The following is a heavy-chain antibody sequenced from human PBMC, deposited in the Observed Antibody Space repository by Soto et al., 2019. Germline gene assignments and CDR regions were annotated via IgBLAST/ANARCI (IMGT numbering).Heavy chain of an antibody. CDR3: AREDGGAVAGHYYYYGMDV. CDR2: IYYSGST. D-gene: IGHD6-19*01. Sequence: SETLSLTCTVSGGSISSYYWSRIRQPPGKGLEWIGYIYYSGSTNYNPSLKSRVTISVDTSKNQFSLKLSSVTAADTAVYYCAREDGGAVAGHYYYYGMDVWGQGTTVTVSS. J-gene: IGHJ6*02. CDR1: GGSISSYY. V-gene: IGHV4-59*01.